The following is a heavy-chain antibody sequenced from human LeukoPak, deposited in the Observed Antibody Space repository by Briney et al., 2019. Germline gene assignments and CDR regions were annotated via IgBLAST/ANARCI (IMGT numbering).Heavy chain of an antibody. V-gene: IGHV4-59*01. Sequence: SETLSLTCTVSGGSISSYYWSWIRQPPGKGLEWIGYIYYSGSTNYNPSLKSRVTISVDTSKNQFSLKLSSVTAADTAVYYCARDVGGTLGYDFWSGYYTPASDIWGQGTMVTVSS. D-gene: IGHD3-3*01. CDR2: IYYSGST. CDR1: GGSISSYY. J-gene: IGHJ3*02. CDR3: ARDVGGTLGYDFWSGYYTPASDI.